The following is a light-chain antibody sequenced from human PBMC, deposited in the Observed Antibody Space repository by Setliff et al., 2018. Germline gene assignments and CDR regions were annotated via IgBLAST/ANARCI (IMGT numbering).Light chain of an antibody. J-gene: IGLJ1*01. CDR3: CSYAGSYTFFYV. V-gene: IGLV2-23*02. CDR2: DVS. Sequence: QSVLTQPASVSGSHGQSITISCTGTSSDVGVHNYVSWYQQHPAKAPKLMIYDVSNRPSGVSNRFSGSKSGNTASLTISGLQAEDEADYYCCSYAGSYTFFYVCGTGTKVTVL. CDR1: SSDVGVHNY.